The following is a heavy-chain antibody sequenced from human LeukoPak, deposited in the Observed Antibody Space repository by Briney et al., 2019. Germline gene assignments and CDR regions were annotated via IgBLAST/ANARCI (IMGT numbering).Heavy chain of an antibody. Sequence: EASVKVSRKASGYTFTSYGISWVRQAPGQGLEWMGWISAYNGITHYAQNLQGRVTMTTDTSTSTAYMELRSLRSDDTAVYYCARDREYYYGSGASLPFDYWGQGTLVTVSS. CDR3: ARDREYYYGSGASLPFDY. J-gene: IGHJ4*02. D-gene: IGHD3-10*01. CDR1: GYTFTSYG. CDR2: ISAYNGIT. V-gene: IGHV1-18*01.